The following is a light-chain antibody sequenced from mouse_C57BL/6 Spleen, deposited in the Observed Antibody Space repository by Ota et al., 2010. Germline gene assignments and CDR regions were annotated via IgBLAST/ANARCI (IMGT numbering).Light chain of an antibody. CDR1: QSLLNSGNQKNY. CDR3: QNDHSYPFT. CDR2: GAS. Sequence: DIVMTQSSISLSVSAGEKVTMSCKSSQSLLNSGNQKNYLAWYQQKPGQPPKLLIYGASTRESGVPDRFTGSGSGTDFTLTISSVQAEDLAVYYCQNDHSYPFTFGSGTKLEIK. V-gene: IGKV8-28*01. J-gene: IGKJ4*01.